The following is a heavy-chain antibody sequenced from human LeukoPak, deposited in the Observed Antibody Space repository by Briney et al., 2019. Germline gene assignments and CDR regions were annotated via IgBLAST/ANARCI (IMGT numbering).Heavy chain of an antibody. Sequence: GGSLRLSCAASGFTFDDYAMHWVRQAPGKGLEWVSGISWNSGSIGYADSVKGRFTISRDNAKNSLYLQMNSLRAEDTALYYCAKDREPVLASYFDYWGQGTLVTVSS. V-gene: IGHV3-9*01. CDR1: GFTFDDYA. CDR3: AKDREPVLASYFDY. J-gene: IGHJ4*02. CDR2: ISWNSGSI. D-gene: IGHD1-26*01.